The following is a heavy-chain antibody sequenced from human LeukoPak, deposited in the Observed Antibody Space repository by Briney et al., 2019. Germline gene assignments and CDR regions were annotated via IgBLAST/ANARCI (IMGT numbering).Heavy chain of an antibody. CDR1: GFTFSSYA. D-gene: IGHD6-19*01. Sequence: GGSLRLSCAVSGFTFSSYAMNWVRQAPGKGLEWVSGISGSGAGTYYADSVKGRFTISRDNSKNTLYLQMNSLKTEDTAVYYCTTQYSSGPPGYWGQGTLVTVSS. CDR3: TTQYSSGPPGY. CDR2: ISGSGAGT. J-gene: IGHJ4*02. V-gene: IGHV3-23*01.